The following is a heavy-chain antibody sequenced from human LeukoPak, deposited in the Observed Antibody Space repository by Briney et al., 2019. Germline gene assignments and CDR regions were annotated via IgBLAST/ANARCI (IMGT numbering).Heavy chain of an antibody. CDR1: GYTLTELS. D-gene: IGHD3-9*01. V-gene: IGHV1-24*01. CDR3: ATGEYFDWLVFDY. J-gene: IGHJ4*02. Sequence: GASVKVSCKVSGYTLTELSMHWVRQAPGKGLEWMGGSDPEDGETIYAQKFQGRVTMTEDTSTDTAYMELSSLRSEDTAVYYCATGEYFDWLVFDYWGQGTLVTVSS. CDR2: SDPEDGET.